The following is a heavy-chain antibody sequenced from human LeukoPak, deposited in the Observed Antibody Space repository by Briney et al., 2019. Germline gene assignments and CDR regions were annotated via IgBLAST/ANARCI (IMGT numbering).Heavy chain of an antibody. Sequence: GESLKISCKGSGYSFTSYWIGWVRQMPGKGLEWMGIIYPGDSDTRYSPSFQGQVTISADKSISTAYLQWSSLKASDTAMYYCARRLPSPAAIPDAFDXXXQGTXVTVSS. CDR1: GYSFTSYW. D-gene: IGHD2-2*02. J-gene: IGHJ3*02. CDR3: ARRLPSPAAIPDAFDX. CDR2: IYPGDSDT. V-gene: IGHV5-51*01.